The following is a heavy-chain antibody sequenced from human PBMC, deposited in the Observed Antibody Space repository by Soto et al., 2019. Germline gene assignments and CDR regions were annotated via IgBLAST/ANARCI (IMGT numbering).Heavy chain of an antibody. CDR2: IIPVFGTA. CDR1: GGSFSDYA. CDR3: ATQFCTGNICSLYPISYYYGMGV. D-gene: IGHD2-8*02. Sequence: SVKVSCKASGGSFSDYAFSWVRQAPGQGLGWMGVIIPVFGTANYAQKFQGRVTITADKSTTTAYMELSSLRSEDTAVSYCATQFCTGNICSLYPISYYYGMGVWG. J-gene: IGHJ6*01. V-gene: IGHV1-69*06.